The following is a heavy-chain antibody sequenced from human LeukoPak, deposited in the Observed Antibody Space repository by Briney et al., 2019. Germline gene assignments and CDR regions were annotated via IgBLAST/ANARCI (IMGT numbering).Heavy chain of an antibody. CDR3: ARAQFYSNYLSCDY. J-gene: IGHJ4*02. CDR2: INPNSGGT. CDR1: GYTFTVYY. D-gene: IGHD4-11*01. V-gene: IGHV1-2*02. Sequence: ASVTVSCKSSGYTFTVYYMHWVRQAPGQGLEWMGWINPNSGGTNYAQKFQGRVTMTRDTSISTAYMELSRLRSDDTAVYYCARAQFYSNYLSCDYWGQGTLVTVSS.